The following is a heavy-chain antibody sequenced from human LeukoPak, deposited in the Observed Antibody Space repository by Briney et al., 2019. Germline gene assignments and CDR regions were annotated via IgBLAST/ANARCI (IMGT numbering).Heavy chain of an antibody. CDR2: IIPIFGTA. Sequence: SVKVSCKASGYTFTGHYMHWVRQAPGQRLEWMGGIIPIFGTANYAQKFQGRVTITADKSTSTAYMELSSLRSEDTAVYYCARGADVLLWFGELLRWGQGTLVTVSS. D-gene: IGHD3-10*01. CDR3: ARGADVLLWFGELLR. J-gene: IGHJ4*02. CDR1: GYTFTGHY. V-gene: IGHV1-69*06.